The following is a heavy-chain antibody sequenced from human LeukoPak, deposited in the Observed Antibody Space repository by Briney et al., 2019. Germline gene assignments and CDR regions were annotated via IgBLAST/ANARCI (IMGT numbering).Heavy chain of an antibody. J-gene: IGHJ4*02. D-gene: IGHD3-22*01. CDR1: GFTFSSYG. V-gene: IGHV3-30*03. CDR2: ISYDGSNK. Sequence: GGSLRLSCAASGFTFSSYGMHWVRQAPGKGLEWVAVISYDGSNKYYADSVKGRFTISRDNAKNSLYLQMNSLRAEDTAVYYCARALRYYYDSSGSRPLDYWGQGTLVTVSS. CDR3: ARALRYYYDSSGSRPLDY.